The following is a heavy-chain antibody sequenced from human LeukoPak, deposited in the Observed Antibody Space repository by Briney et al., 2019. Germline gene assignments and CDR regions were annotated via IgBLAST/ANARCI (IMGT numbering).Heavy chain of an antibody. D-gene: IGHD3-22*01. CDR3: VRDLGYYDSSGYPTHFDY. Sequence: ASVTVSCKASGYTFTSYFIHWVRQAPGQGLEWMGIINTGSGSTSYTQKFRDRVTMTRDKSTSTVNMELSSLRSEDTAVYYCVRDLGYYDSSGYPTHFDYWGQGTLVTVS. V-gene: IGHV1-46*01. CDR1: GYTFTSYF. J-gene: IGHJ4*02. CDR2: INTGSGST.